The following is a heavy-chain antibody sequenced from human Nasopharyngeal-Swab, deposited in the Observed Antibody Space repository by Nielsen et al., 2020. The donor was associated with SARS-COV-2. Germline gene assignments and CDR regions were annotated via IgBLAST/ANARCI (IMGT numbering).Heavy chain of an antibody. Sequence: GESLKISCAASGFIFSASTIHWVRQASGKGLEWVGRIGDKDHNYATTYGASVQGRFTISRDDSKNTAFLQMDSLKTEDTALYYCTTDFYFDYWGQGTLVTVSS. V-gene: IGHV3-73*01. J-gene: IGHJ4*02. CDR3: TTDFYFDY. CDR2: IGDKDHNYAT. CDR1: GFIFSAST.